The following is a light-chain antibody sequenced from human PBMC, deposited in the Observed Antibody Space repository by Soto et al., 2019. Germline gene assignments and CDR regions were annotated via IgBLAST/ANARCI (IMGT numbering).Light chain of an antibody. CDR2: GAS. J-gene: IGKJ2*01. V-gene: IGKV3-15*01. CDR1: QSVSSN. CDR3: QYYNNWHLFMYT. Sequence: EIVMTQSPATLSVSPGEIATLSCRASQSVSSNLAWYQQKHGLAPRLLIYGASTRATGIPARFSGSGSGTACTLTISSLQSEDFAVYYCQYYNNWHLFMYTFGHGTKLEIK.